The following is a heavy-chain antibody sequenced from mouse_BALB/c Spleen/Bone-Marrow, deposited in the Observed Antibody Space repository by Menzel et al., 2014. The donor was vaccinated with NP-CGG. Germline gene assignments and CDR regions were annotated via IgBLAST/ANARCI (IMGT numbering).Heavy chain of an antibody. D-gene: IGHD2-10*02. CDR3: TRQYGNYYAMDY. CDR1: GYTFTSYW. CDR2: IYPSDSYT. V-gene: IGHV1-69*02. Sequence: QVQLQQSGAELVRPGASVKVSCKASGYTFTSYWINWVKQRPGQGLEWIGNIYPSDSYTNYNQNFKDKATLTVDKSSSAAYMQLSSPTSEDSAVYYCTRQYGNYYAMDYWDQGTSVTVSS. J-gene: IGHJ4*01.